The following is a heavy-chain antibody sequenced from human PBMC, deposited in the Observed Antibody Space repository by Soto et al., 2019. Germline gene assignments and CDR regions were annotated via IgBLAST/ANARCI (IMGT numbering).Heavy chain of an antibody. CDR3: ARVYDYGGRGYYYYGMDV. V-gene: IGHV1-18*01. CDR1: GYTFTSYG. D-gene: IGHD4-17*01. Sequence: GASVKVSCKASGYTFTSYGISWVRQAPGQGLEWMGWISAYNGNTNYAQKLQGSVPMTTDTSTSTAYMELRSLRSDDTAVYYCARVYDYGGRGYYYYGMDVWGQATTLTVPS. J-gene: IGHJ6*02. CDR2: ISAYNGNT.